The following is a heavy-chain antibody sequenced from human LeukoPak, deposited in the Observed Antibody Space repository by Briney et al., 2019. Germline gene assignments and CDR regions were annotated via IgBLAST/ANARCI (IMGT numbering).Heavy chain of an antibody. D-gene: IGHD3-22*01. V-gene: IGHV3-48*03. CDR2: ISSSGSTI. J-gene: IGHJ4*02. CDR1: GFTFSSYE. CDR3: AGRHYYDSSGYYYSGY. Sequence: GGSLRLSCAASGFTFSSYEMNWVRQAPGKGLEWVSYISSSGSTIYYADSVKGRFTISRDNAKNSLYLQMNSLRAEDTAVYYCAGRHYYDSSGYYYSGYWGQGTLVTVSS.